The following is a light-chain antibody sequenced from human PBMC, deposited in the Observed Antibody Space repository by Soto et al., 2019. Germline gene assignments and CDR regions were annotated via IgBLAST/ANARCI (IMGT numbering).Light chain of an antibody. J-gene: IGKJ4*01. CDR3: QQYNNWPLT. Sequence: EIVMTQSPATLSVSPGERATLSFSASQSVNTTLAWYQQKPGQAPRLLIYDASSRATGIPARFSGSGSGTEFTLTISSLQSEDFAVYYCQQYNNWPLTFGGGTKVEIK. CDR1: QSVNTT. V-gene: IGKV3-15*01. CDR2: DAS.